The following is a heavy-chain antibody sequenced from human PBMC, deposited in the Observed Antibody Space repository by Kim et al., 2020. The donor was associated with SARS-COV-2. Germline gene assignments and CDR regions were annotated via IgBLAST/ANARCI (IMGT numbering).Heavy chain of an antibody. V-gene: IGHV3-74*01. D-gene: IGHD1-26*01. J-gene: IGHJ3*02. CDR3: ARGILRTKGAFDI. Sequence: YADSVKSRFTISRDNAKNTLYLQMNSLRAEDTALYYCARGILRTKGAFDIWGQGAMVTVSS.